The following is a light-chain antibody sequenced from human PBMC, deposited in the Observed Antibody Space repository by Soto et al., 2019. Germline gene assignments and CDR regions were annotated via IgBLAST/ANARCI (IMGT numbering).Light chain of an antibody. V-gene: IGKV1-39*01. Sequence: DIQMTQSPSSLSASVGDRVTITCRASQSISTYLIWYQQKPGKAPKLLIYATSSLQSGVPSRFSGSGYGTDFTLTISSLKLEEFAAYYSQARYSTPPGTVDQGTKV. CDR1: QSISTY. CDR2: ATS. CDR3: QARYSTPPGT. J-gene: IGKJ1*01.